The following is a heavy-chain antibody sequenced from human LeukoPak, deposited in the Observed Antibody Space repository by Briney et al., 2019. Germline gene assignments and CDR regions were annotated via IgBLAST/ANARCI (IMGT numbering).Heavy chain of an antibody. J-gene: IGHJ4*02. CDR2: INHSGST. CDR3: ARVMYSSGWYGEIDY. CDR1: GGSFSGYY. V-gene: IGHV4-34*01. D-gene: IGHD6-19*01. Sequence: PSETLSLTCAVYGGSFSGYYWSWIRQPPGKGLEWIGEINHSGSTNYNPSLKSRVTISVDTSKNQFSLQLNSVTPEDTAVYYCARVMYSSGWYGEIDYWGQGTLVTVSS.